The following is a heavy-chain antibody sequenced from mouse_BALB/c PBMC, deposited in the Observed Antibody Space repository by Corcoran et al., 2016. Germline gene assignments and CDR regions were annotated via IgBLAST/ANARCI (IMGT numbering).Heavy chain of an antibody. CDR1: GYSITSGYY. J-gene: IGHJ2*01. CDR2: ISYDGSN. Sequence: DVQLQESGPGLVKPSQSLSLTCSVTGYSITSGYYWNWIRQFPGNKLEWMGYISYDGSNNYNPSLKNRISITRDTSKNQFSLKLNSVTTEDTATYYCASEDYYYGSPLDYWGQGTTLTVSS. D-gene: IGHD1-1*01. V-gene: IGHV3-6*02. CDR3: ASEDYYYGSPLDY.